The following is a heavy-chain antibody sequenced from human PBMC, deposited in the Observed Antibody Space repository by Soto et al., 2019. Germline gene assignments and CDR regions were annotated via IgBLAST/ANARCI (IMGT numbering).Heavy chain of an antibody. CDR2: VSGSGGST. D-gene: IGHD6-13*01. J-gene: IGHJ4*02. CDR3: ARRGPGTYFDY. Sequence: EVQLLESGGGLVQPGGSLRLSCAASGFTFSSYAMRWVRQGPGKGLEWVSAVSGSGGSTYYADSVKGRFTISRDNSKNTLYLQMNSLRAEDTAVYYCARRGPGTYFDYWGQGTLVTVSS. V-gene: IGHV3-23*01. CDR1: GFTFSSYA.